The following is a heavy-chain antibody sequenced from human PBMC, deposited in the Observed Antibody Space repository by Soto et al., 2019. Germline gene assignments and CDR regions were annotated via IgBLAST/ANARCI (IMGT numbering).Heavy chain of an antibody. J-gene: IGHJ4*02. CDR3: ARLGFWSGYLDY. V-gene: IGHV4-4*02. Sequence: SETLYLTCAVSGGSISSSNWWSWVRQPPGKGLEWIGEIYHSGSTNYNPSLKSRVTISVDKSKNQFSLKLSSVTAADTAVYYCARLGFWSGYLDYWGQGTLVTVSS. CDR2: IYHSGST. D-gene: IGHD3-3*01. CDR1: GGSISSSNW.